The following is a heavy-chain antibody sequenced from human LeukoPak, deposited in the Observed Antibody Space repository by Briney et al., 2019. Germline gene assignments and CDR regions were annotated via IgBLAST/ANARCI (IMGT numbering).Heavy chain of an antibody. CDR3: ARGWDDLAARGYYFDY. J-gene: IGHJ4*02. Sequence: PGGSLRLSCAASGFTFSDYYITWIRQAPGKGLEWVSYISSSGTTIYYADSVKGRFTISRDNAKISLYLQMNSLRAEDTAVYYCARGWDDLAARGYYFDYWGQGTLVTVSS. D-gene: IGHD6-6*01. V-gene: IGHV3-11*04. CDR2: ISSSGTTI. CDR1: GFTFSDYY.